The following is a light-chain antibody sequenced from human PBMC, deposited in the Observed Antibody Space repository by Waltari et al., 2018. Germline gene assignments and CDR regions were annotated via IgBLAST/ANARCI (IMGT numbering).Light chain of an antibody. V-gene: IGLV2-14*03. J-gene: IGLJ2*01. CDR1: SRDVGGSSF. CDR2: DVG. Sequence: QSALTQPASVSGSPGQSISISCTGTSRDVGGSSFVSWYQRLPGKAPKLIIYDVGNRPSGVSNRFSGSKSGNTASLIISGLQADDEADYYCCSYTRSGSLVFGGGTKLTVL. CDR3: CSYTRSGSLV.